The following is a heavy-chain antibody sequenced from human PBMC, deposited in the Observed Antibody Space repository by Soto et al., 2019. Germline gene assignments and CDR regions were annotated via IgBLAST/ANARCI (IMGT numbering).Heavy chain of an antibody. CDR2: INHSGST. J-gene: IGHJ5*02. CDR3: GRGQAAAGQGSAWFDP. CDR1: GGSFSGYY. Sequence: PSETLSLTCAVYGGSFSGYYWSWIRQPPGKGLEWIGEINHSGSTNYNPSLKSRVTISVDTSKNQFSLKLSSVTAADTAVYYCGRGQAAAGQGSAWFDPWGQGTLVTVSS. D-gene: IGHD6-13*01. V-gene: IGHV4-34*01.